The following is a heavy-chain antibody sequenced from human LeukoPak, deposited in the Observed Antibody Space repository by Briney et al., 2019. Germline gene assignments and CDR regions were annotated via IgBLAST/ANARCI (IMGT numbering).Heavy chain of an antibody. CDR2: TSAYNGNT. D-gene: IGHD2-2*01. CDR1: GYTFTSYG. Sequence: ASVKVSCKASGYTFTSYGISWVRQAPGQGLEWMGWTSAYNGNTNYAQKLQGRVTMTTDTSTSTAYMELRSLRSDDTAVYYCAREDCSSTSCYVTIGAFDIWGQGTMVTVSS. V-gene: IGHV1-18*01. J-gene: IGHJ3*02. CDR3: AREDCSSTSCYVTIGAFDI.